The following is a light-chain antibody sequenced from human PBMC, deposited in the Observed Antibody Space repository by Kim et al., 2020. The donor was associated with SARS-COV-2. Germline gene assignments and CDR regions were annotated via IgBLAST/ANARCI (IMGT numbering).Light chain of an antibody. CDR1: QGISNY. V-gene: IGKV1-27*01. CDR3: QKSNSAPWT. CDR2: AAS. J-gene: IGKJ1*01. Sequence: ASVGDRVTITCRASQGISNYLAWYQQKPGKVPKLLIYAASTLQSGVPSRFSGSGSGTDFTLTISSLQPEDVATYYCQKSNSAPWTSGQGTKVDIK.